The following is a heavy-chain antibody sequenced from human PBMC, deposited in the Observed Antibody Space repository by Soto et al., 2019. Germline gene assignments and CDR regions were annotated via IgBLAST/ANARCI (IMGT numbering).Heavy chain of an antibody. V-gene: IGHV1-8*01. CDR2: TNAKTGGT. CDR1: GYTFTSYN. Sequence: QVQLVQSGAEVKKPGASVKVSCKTSGYTFTSYNINWVRQASGQGLEWLGATNAKTGGTVFARQFQGRLTMTWDTSISTAYMELSSLRYEDTAVYFCIKQGFDVWGQGTTVTVSS. CDR3: IKQGFDV. J-gene: IGHJ6*02.